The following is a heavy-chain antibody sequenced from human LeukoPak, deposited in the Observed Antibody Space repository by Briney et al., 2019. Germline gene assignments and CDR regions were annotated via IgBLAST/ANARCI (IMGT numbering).Heavy chain of an antibody. CDR3: ARVRGRWLHWGYFDY. CDR1: GFTFSSYE. V-gene: IGHV3-48*03. D-gene: IGHD5-24*01. Sequence: GGSLRLSCAASGFTFSSYEMNWVRQAPGKGLEWVSYISSSGSTIYYADSVKGRFTISRDNAKNSLYLQMNSLRAEDTAVYYCARVRGRWLHWGYFDYWGQGTLVTVSS. CDR2: ISSSGSTI. J-gene: IGHJ4*02.